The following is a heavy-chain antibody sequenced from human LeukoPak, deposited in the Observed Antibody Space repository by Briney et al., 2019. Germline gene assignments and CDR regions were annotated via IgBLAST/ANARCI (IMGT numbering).Heavy chain of an antibody. D-gene: IGHD2-15*01. CDR1: GFTVSSNY. Sequence: LRLSCAASGFTVSSNYVSWIRQPPGKGLEWIGEINHSGSTNYNPSLKSRVTISVDTSKNQFSLKLSSVTAADTAVYYCASVYGGKLDYWGQGTLVTVSP. V-gene: IGHV4-34*01. J-gene: IGHJ4*02. CDR2: INHSGST. CDR3: ASVYGGKLDY.